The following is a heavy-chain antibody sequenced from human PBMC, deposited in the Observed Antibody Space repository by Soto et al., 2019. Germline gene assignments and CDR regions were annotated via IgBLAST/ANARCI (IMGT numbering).Heavy chain of an antibody. CDR2: ISYDGSNK. CDR1: GFTFSSYA. Sequence: GGSLRLSCAASGFTFSSYAMHWVRQAPGKGLEWVAVISYDGSNKYYADSVKGRFTISRDNSKNTLYLQMTSLRAEDTAVYYCARGGVGATTLYYFDYWGQGTLVTVSS. V-gene: IGHV3-30*04. D-gene: IGHD1-26*01. J-gene: IGHJ4*02. CDR3: ARGGVGATTLYYFDY.